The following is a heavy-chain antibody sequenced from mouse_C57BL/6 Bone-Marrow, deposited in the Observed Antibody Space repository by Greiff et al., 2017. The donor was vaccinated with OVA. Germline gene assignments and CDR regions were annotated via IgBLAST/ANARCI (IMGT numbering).Heavy chain of an antibody. CDR2: INPNNGGT. Sequence: EVQLQQSGPELVKPGASVKMSCKASGYTFTDYNMHWVKQSHGKSLEWIGYINPNNGGTSYNQKFKGKATLTVNKSSSTAYMELRSLTSEDSAVYYCARDTTVVATKFFDYWGQGTTLTVSS. J-gene: IGHJ2*01. V-gene: IGHV1-22*01. D-gene: IGHD1-1*01. CDR1: GYTFTDYN. CDR3: ARDTTVVATKFFDY.